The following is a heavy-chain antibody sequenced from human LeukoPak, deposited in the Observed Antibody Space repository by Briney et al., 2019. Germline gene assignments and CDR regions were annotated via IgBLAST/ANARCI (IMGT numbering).Heavy chain of an antibody. CDR2: IKPDGSDI. CDR3: ATDPPWGSDVFDM. J-gene: IGHJ3*02. Sequence: PGGSLRLSCAASGFSSSSYWMMWVRQAPGKGLEWVANIKPDGSDIYYVDSVKGRFTIFRDNAQNSLFLQMSSLRADDTATYYCATDPPWGSDVFDMWGRGTMVTVSS. V-gene: IGHV3-7*03. CDR1: GFSSSSYW. D-gene: IGHD7-27*01.